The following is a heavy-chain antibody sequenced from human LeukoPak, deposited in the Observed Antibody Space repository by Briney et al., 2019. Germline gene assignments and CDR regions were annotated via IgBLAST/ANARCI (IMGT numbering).Heavy chain of an antibody. V-gene: IGHV4-39*07. J-gene: IGHJ6*02. CDR1: GGSISSSSYY. CDR3: ARDRGYGMDV. CDR2: IYYSGST. Sequence: SETLSLTCTVSGGSISSSSYYWGWIRQPPGKGLEWIGSIYYSGSTYYNPSLKSRVTISVDTSKNQFSLKLSSVTAADTAVYYCARDRGYGMDVWGQGTTVTVSS.